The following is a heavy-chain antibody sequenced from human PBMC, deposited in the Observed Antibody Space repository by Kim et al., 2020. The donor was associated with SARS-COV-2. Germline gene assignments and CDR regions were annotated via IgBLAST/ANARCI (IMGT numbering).Heavy chain of an antibody. D-gene: IGHD3-22*01. Sequence: GGSLRLSCAASGFTFSSYGMHWVRQAPGKGLEWVAVIWYDGSNKYYADSVKGRFTISRDNSKNTLYLQMNSLRAEDTAVYYCAKDYTYYYDSSGYYLEYWGQGTLVTVSS. CDR1: GFTFSSYG. J-gene: IGHJ4*02. CDR2: IWYDGSNK. V-gene: IGHV3-33*06. CDR3: AKDYTYYYDSSGYYLEY.